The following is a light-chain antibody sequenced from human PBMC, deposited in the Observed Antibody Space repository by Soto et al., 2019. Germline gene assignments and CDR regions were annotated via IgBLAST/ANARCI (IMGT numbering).Light chain of an antibody. Sequence: QSALNQPASVSGSPGQSVTISCTTTSSDVENYKLVSWYQQHPGKAPKLIIYEVTKRPSGVSNRFSGSKSANTASLTISGLQPEDEADYYCCSSVGSYVFGTGTKVTAL. V-gene: IGLV2-23*02. J-gene: IGLJ1*01. CDR1: SSDVENYKL. CDR3: CSSVGSYV. CDR2: EVT.